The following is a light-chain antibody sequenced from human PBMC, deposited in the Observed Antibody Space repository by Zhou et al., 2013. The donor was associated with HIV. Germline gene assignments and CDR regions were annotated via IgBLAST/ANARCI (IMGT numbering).Light chain of an antibody. Sequence: EIVLTQSPGTLSLSPGERATLSCRASQSVSSSYLAWYQQKPGQTPRLLIYGASSRATGIPDRFRGSGSGTDFSLTISRLEPEDFAMYYCQRYGDSPRSFGQGTKLEIK. CDR3: QRYGDSPRS. CDR1: QSVSSSY. V-gene: IGKV3-20*01. CDR2: GAS. J-gene: IGKJ2*01.